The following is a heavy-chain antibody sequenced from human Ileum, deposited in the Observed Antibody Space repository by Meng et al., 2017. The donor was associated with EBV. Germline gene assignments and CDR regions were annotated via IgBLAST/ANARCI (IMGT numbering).Heavy chain of an antibody. Sequence: GPCPWNTVDTRSLTFAAPGDSISSTNWLGGSRQPPRKGLEWIGYIYYSGSTTYNPSLKSRVTMSVDTSKNQFSLNLNSVTAVDTAVYYCARNVPGTSAYYDWGQGTLVTVSS. D-gene: IGHD3-22*01. CDR3: ARNVPGTSAYYD. CDR2: IYYSGST. V-gene: IGHV4-28*01. J-gene: IGHJ4*02. CDR1: GDSISSTNW.